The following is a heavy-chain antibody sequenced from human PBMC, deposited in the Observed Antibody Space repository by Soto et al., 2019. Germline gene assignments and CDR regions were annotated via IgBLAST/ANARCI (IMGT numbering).Heavy chain of an antibody. V-gene: IGHV4-59*08. D-gene: IGHD2-2*01. J-gene: IGHJ5*02. CDR2: IYYGGST. Sequence: SETLSLTCTVSGGSISPYYWSWIRQPPGKGLEWVGYIYYGGSTSYNPSLKSRVTISLETSKSQFSLRLSSVTAADTAVYYCARLGENYQSFDPWGPGTLVTVSS. CDR3: ARLGENYQSFDP. CDR1: GGSISPYY.